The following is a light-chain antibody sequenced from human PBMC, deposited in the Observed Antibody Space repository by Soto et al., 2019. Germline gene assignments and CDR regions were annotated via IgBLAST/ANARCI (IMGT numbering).Light chain of an antibody. CDR2: DAS. Sequence: IVLTQSPATLSLSPGERATLRCRASQSVSSSLAWYQQKSGQAPRLLIYDASNRATGIPARFSGSGSGADFTLILSSLEPDDFGVYYCQQRDTWPWTFGPGTRVE. CDR3: QQRDTWPWT. V-gene: IGKV3-11*01. J-gene: IGKJ1*01. CDR1: QSVSSS.